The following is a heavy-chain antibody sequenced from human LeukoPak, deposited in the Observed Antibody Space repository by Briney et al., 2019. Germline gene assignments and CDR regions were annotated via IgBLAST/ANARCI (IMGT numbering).Heavy chain of an antibody. CDR2: IIPIFGTA. CDR1: GGTFSSYA. Sequence: GSSVKVSCKASGGTFSSYAISWVRQAPGQGLEWMGGIIPIFGTANYAQKFQGRVTITADESTSTAYMELSSLRSEDTAVYYCLVVVVAAVGYNWFDPWGQGTLVTVSS. D-gene: IGHD2-15*01. V-gene: IGHV1-69*01. CDR3: LVVVVAAVGYNWFDP. J-gene: IGHJ5*02.